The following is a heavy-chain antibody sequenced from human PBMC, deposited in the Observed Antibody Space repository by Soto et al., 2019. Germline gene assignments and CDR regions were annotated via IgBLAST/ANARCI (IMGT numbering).Heavy chain of an antibody. CDR3: ARYDFWSGYYGITGWFDP. D-gene: IGHD3-3*01. CDR1: GYTFTSYG. CDR2: ISGYDAKT. V-gene: IGHV1-18*01. J-gene: IGHJ5*02. Sequence: QVQLVQSGDEVKSPGASVKVSCKASGYTFTSYGITWVRQAPGQGLERMGWISGYDAKTNYAQKLKGRVTMTTDTSTSTAYMELRSLRSDDTAVYYCARYDFWSGYYGITGWFDPWGQGTLVTVSS.